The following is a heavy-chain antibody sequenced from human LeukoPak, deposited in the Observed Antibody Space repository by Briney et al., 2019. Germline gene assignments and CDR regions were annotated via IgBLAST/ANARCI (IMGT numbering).Heavy chain of an antibody. V-gene: IGHV4-39*01. CDR1: GGSITSNSYY. D-gene: IGHD7-27*01. Sequence: SETLSLTCTVSGGSITSNSYYWGWIRQPPGKGLEWIGSIYYSGNTYYNPSLRGRVTISVDTSKNQFSLNLSSVTAADTAVYYCARFVTGDGAFDIWGQGTMVTVSS. CDR2: IYYSGNT. CDR3: ARFVTGDGAFDI. J-gene: IGHJ3*02.